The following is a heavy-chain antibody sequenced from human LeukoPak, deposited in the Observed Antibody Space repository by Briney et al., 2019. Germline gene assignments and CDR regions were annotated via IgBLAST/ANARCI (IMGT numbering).Heavy chain of an antibody. D-gene: IGHD3-3*02. CDR3: ARDSAFAFDI. Sequence: SETLSLTCAVSGGSISSGGYSWSWIRQPPGKGLEWIGYIYHSGSTYYNPSLKSRVTISVDKSKNQFSLKLSSVTAADTAVYYCARDSAFAFDIWGPGTTVTVSS. CDR2: IYHSGST. CDR1: GGSISSGGYS. J-gene: IGHJ3*02. V-gene: IGHV4-30-2*01.